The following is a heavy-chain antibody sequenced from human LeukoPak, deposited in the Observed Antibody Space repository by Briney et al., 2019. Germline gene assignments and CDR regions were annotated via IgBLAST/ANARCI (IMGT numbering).Heavy chain of an antibody. J-gene: IGHJ4*02. CDR3: ARDERYDFWSGYLYYFDY. D-gene: IGHD3-3*01. CDR1: GFTFSSYS. Sequence: GGSLRLSCAASGFTFSSYSMNWVRQTPGKGLEWVSSISSSSSYIYYADSVKGRFTISRDNAKNSLYLQMNSLRAEDTAVYYCARDERYDFWSGYLYYFDYWGQGTLVTVSS. CDR2: ISSSSSYI. V-gene: IGHV3-21*01.